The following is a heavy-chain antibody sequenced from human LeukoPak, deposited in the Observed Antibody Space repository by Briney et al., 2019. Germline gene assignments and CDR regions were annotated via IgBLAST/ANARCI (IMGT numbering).Heavy chain of an antibody. CDR1: GGSFRGYY. CDR2: IKHSGST. J-gene: IGHJ4*02. Sequence: SETLSLTCAVYGGSFRGYYWSWIRQPPGKGLEWIGEIKHSGSTNYNPSLKSRVTISVDTSKNQFSLKLSSVTAADTAVYYCARGDILTGYSYWGQGTLVTVSS. CDR3: ARGDILTGYSY. V-gene: IGHV4-34*01. D-gene: IGHD3-9*01.